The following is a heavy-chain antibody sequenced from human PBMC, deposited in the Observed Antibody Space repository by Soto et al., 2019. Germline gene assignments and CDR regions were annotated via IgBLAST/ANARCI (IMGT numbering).Heavy chain of an antibody. V-gene: IGHV4-34*01. J-gene: IGHJ5*02. CDR2: INHSGST. D-gene: IGHD3-3*01. CDR3: ARGLITIFGANWFDP. Sequence: SETLSLTCAVYGGSFSGYYWSWIRQPPGKGLEWIGEINHSGSTNYNPSLKSRVTISVDTSKNQFSLKLSSVTAADTAVYYCARGLITIFGANWFDPWGQGTLVTVSS. CDR1: GGSFSGYY.